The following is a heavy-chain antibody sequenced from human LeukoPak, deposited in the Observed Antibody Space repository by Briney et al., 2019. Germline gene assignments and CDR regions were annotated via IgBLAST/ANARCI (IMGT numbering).Heavy chain of an antibody. CDR1: GFTFSSYG. CDR2: IWYDGSNK. V-gene: IGHV3-33*01. D-gene: IGHD3-16*01. Sequence: GRSLRLSCAASGFTFSSYGMHWVRQAPGKGLEWVAVIWYDGSNKYYADSMKGRFTISRDNSKNTLYLQMNSLRAEDTAVYYCSRDYDYVGPHLNWFDPWGQGTLVTVSS. J-gene: IGHJ5*02. CDR3: SRDYDYVGPHLNWFDP.